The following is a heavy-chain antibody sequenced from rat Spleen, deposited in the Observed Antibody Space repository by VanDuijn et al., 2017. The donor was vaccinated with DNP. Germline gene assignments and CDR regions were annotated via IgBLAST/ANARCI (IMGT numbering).Heavy chain of an antibody. Sequence: EVKLVESGGGLVQPGRSLKLSCAASGFNFNDYWMGWVRQAPGKGLEWIGEVNKDSSRINYSPSLKEKFTISRDNAKSTLYLQMDSLRSEDTATYYCARQGHGDYWGQGVMVTVSS. D-gene: IGHD4-1*01. CDR3: ARQGHGDY. J-gene: IGHJ2*01. V-gene: IGHV4-2*01. CDR2: VNKDSSRI. CDR1: GFNFNDYW.